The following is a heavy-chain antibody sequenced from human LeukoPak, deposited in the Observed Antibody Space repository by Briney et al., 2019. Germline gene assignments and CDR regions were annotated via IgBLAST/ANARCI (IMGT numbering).Heavy chain of an antibody. CDR1: GGTFSSYA. V-gene: IGHV1-69*05. Sequence: SVKVSCKAPGGTFSSYAISWVRQAPGQGLEWMGGIIPIFGTANYAQKFQGRVTITTDESTSTAYMELSSLRSEDTAVYYCARVTKVRGVKGSNYYYMDVWGKGTTVTVSS. CDR3: ARVTKVRGVKGSNYYYMDV. CDR2: IIPIFGTA. J-gene: IGHJ6*03. D-gene: IGHD3-10*01.